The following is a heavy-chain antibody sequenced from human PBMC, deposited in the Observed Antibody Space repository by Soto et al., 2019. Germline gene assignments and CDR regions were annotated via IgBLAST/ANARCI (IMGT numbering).Heavy chain of an antibody. D-gene: IGHD1-26*01. CDR1: GFTFSSYA. Sequence: GGSLRLSCAASGFTFSSYAMHWVRQAPGKGLEWVAVISYDGSNKYYADSVKGRFTISRDNSKNTLYLQMNSLRAEDTAVYYCARELSVGNDAFDIWGQGTMVTVSS. CDR3: ARELSVGNDAFDI. CDR2: ISYDGSNK. V-gene: IGHV3-30-3*01. J-gene: IGHJ3*02.